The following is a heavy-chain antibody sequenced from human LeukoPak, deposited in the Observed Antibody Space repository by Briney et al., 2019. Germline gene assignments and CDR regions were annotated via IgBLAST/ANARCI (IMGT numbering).Heavy chain of an antibody. Sequence: SETLSLTCTVSGGSISSSSYYWGWIRQPPGKGLEWIGSIYYSGSTYYNPSLKSRVTISVDTSKNQFYLKLRFVTAADTAMYYCARDRPFGAWGQGTQVTVSS. J-gene: IGHJ5*02. V-gene: IGHV4-39*07. D-gene: IGHD3-10*01. CDR3: ARDRPFGA. CDR1: GGSISSSSYY. CDR2: IYYSGST.